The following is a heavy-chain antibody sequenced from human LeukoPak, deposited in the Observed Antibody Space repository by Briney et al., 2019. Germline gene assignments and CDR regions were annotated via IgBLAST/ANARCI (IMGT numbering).Heavy chain of an antibody. CDR3: ARGLTPPVLRFLEWLPQPNDAFDI. CDR2: ISAYNGDR. CDR1: GYTFSSYG. Sequence: ASVKVSCKASGYTFSSYGITWVRQAPGQGLEWMGWISAYNGDRNYAQKLQGRVTMTTDTSTYTAYMELRSLRSDDTAVYYCARGLTPPVLRFLEWLPQPNDAFDIWGQGTMVTVSS. V-gene: IGHV1-18*01. J-gene: IGHJ3*02. D-gene: IGHD3-3*01.